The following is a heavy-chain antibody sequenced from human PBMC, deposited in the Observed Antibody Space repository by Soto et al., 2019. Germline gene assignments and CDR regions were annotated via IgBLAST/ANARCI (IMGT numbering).Heavy chain of an antibody. J-gene: IGHJ6*02. CDR1: GGSISSSSYY. Sequence: PSETLSLTCTVSGGSISSSSYYWGWIRQPPGKGLEWIGSIYYSGSTYYNPSLKSRVTISVDTSKNQFSLKLSSVTAADTAVYYCARQWRYGDYLGDRLYYGMDVWGQGTTVTVSS. V-gene: IGHV4-39*01. CDR3: ARQWRYGDYLGDRLYYGMDV. D-gene: IGHD4-17*01. CDR2: IYYSGST.